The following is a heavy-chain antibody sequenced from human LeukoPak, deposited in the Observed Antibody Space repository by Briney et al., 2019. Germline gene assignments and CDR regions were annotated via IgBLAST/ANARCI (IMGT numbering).Heavy chain of an antibody. V-gene: IGHV4-4*02. Sequence: SETLSLTCAVSGGSISSSTNWWTWVRQPPGKGLEWIGEIYHSGSTNYNPSLRSRVTMSVDKSKNQFSLRLNFMTAADTAVYYCLHGGNSGDWVYWGQGTLVTVSS. D-gene: IGHD4-23*01. CDR3: LHGGNSGDWVY. CDR2: IYHSGST. CDR1: GGSISSSTNW. J-gene: IGHJ4*02.